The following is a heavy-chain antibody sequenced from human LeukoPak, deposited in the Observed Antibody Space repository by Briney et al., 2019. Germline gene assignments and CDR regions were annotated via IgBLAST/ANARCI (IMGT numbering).Heavy chain of an antibody. CDR2: ISHDGSNK. J-gene: IGHJ4*02. Sequence: PGRSPRLSCAASGFTFSSYGMHWVRQAPGKGLEWVAVISHDGSNKYYADSVKGRFTISRDNSKNTLYLQMNSLRAEDTAVYYCAKDLEPQLVGAADYWGQGTLVTVSS. CDR1: GFTFSSYG. CDR3: AKDLEPQLVGAADY. D-gene: IGHD1-26*01. V-gene: IGHV3-30*18.